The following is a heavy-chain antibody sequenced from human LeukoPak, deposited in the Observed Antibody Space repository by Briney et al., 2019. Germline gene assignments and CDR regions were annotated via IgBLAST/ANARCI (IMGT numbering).Heavy chain of an antibody. V-gene: IGHV1-46*01. CDR2: INPRGGSA. J-gene: IGHJ4*02. Sequence: ASVKVSCKTSGYTFTNYYMHWVRQAPGQGLEWMGVINPRGGSASYAQKFQGTVTMTRDTSTTTVYMELSSLRSEDTAVYYCARTYNGDLDHWGQGTLVTVPS. D-gene: IGHD4-17*01. CDR3: ARTYNGDLDH. CDR1: GYTFTNYY.